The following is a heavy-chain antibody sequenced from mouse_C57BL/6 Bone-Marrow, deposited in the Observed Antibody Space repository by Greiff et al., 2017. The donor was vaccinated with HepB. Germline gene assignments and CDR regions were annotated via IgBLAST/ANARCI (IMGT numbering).Heavy chain of an antibody. V-gene: IGHV1-53*01. Sequence: QVQLQQPGTELVKPGASVKLSCKASGYTFTSYWMHWVTQRSGQGLEWIGNINPCNGGINYNEKFKSKATLTVDKSSSTAYMQLSSLTSEDSAVYYCARHTAVVDDAMDYWGQGTTVTVSS. D-gene: IGHD1-1*01. J-gene: IGHJ4*01. CDR2: INPCNGGI. CDR1: GYTFTSYW. CDR3: ARHTAVVDDAMDY.